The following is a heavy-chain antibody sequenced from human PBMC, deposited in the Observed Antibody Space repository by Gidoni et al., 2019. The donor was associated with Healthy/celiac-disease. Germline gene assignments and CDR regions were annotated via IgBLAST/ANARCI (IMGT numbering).Heavy chain of an antibody. D-gene: IGHD3-22*01. CDR3: ARDGAYYDSSGYYHQTTFDY. CDR2: ISSSSSTI. CDR1: GFTFSSYS. V-gene: IGHV3-48*01. J-gene: IGHJ4*02. Sequence: SGFTFSSYSMNWVRQAPGKGLEWVSYISSSSSTIYYADSVKGRFTISRDNAKNSLYLQMNSLRAEDTAVYYCARDGAYYDSSGYYHQTTFDYWGQGTLVTVSS.